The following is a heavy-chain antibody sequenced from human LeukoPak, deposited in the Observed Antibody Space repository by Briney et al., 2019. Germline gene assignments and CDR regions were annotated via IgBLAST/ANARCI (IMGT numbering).Heavy chain of an antibody. J-gene: IGHJ6*03. CDR2: ISGSGGST. Sequence: GGSLRLSCAASGFTFSSYGMSWVRQAPGKGLEWVSAISGSGGSTYYADSVKGRFTISRDNSKNTLYLQMNSLRAEDTAVYYCAKVTRPRKLWFFSGHYYMDVWGKGTTVTISS. D-gene: IGHD3-10*01. CDR1: GFTFSSYG. V-gene: IGHV3-23*01. CDR3: AKVTRPRKLWFFSGHYYMDV.